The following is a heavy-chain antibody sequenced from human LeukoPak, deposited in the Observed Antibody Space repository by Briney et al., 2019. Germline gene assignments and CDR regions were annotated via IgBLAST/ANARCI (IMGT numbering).Heavy chain of an antibody. J-gene: IGHJ4*02. Sequence: SETLSLTCAFYGGSFSGYYWSWIRQPPGKGLEWIGEINHSGSTNYNPSLKSRVTISVDTSKNQFSLKLSSVTAADTAVYYCARRKVGVITMVRGVTYFDYWGQGTLVTVSS. V-gene: IGHV4-34*01. CDR2: INHSGST. CDR1: GGSFSGYY. CDR3: ARRKVGVITMVRGVTYFDY. D-gene: IGHD3-10*01.